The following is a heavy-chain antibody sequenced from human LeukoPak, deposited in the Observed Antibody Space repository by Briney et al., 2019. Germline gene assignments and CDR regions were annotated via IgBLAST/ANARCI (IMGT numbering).Heavy chain of an antibody. CDR3: ARVLRDYYGAGGCCRDYFDY. CDR2: TYFSGST. J-gene: IGHJ4*02. V-gene: IGHV4-61*01. CDR1: GGSVSSGSYY. D-gene: IGHD3-10*01. Sequence: PSETLSLTCSVSGGSVSSGSYYWNWIRQPPGKGLEWIGYTYFSGSTNYNPSLKSRVTISVDTSKNQFSLRLNSATAADTAGYYCARVLRDYYGAGGCCRDYFDYGGQG.